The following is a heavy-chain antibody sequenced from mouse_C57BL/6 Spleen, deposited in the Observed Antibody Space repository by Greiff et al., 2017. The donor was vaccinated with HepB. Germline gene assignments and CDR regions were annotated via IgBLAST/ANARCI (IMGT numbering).Heavy chain of an antibody. V-gene: IGHV14-3*01. CDR2: IDPANGNT. Sequence: EVQRVESVAELVRPGASVKLSCTASGFNIKNTYMHWVKQRPEQGLEWIGRIDPANGNTKYAPKFQGKATITADTSSNTAYLQLSSLTSEDTAIYYCAPLYDGYSWFAYWGQGTLVTVSA. CDR3: APLYDGYSWFAY. D-gene: IGHD2-3*01. J-gene: IGHJ3*01. CDR1: GFNIKNTY.